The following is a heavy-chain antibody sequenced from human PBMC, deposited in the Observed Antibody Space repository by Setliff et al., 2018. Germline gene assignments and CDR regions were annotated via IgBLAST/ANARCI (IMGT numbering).Heavy chain of an antibody. D-gene: IGHD3-22*01. V-gene: IGHV3-9*01. Sequence: SLRLSCAASGFTFDDYAMHWVRQAPGKGLEWVSGISWNSGSIGYADSVKGRFTISRDNSKNTIYLQMNSLRADDTAVYYCARDATYYYDTSGHYSDYFDYWAQGTLVTVSS. CDR3: ARDATYYYDTSGHYSDYFDY. CDR2: ISWNSGSI. J-gene: IGHJ4*02. CDR1: GFTFDDYA.